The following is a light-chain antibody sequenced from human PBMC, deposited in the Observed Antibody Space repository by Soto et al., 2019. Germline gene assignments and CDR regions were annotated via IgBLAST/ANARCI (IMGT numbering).Light chain of an antibody. CDR2: WAS. CDR3: QQYLGTPGT. CDR1: QSVLFRSNNLNY. Sequence: DIVMTQSPDSLAVSLGERATINCKSSQSVLFRSNNLNYLAWYQQKPGQPPNLLIYWASTRESGVPDRFSGSGSGTDFTLTISSLQAEDVAVYYCQQYLGTPGTFGPGTKVDIK. V-gene: IGKV4-1*01. J-gene: IGKJ3*01.